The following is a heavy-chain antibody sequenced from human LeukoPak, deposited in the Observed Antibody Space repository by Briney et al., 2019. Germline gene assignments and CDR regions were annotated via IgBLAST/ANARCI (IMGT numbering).Heavy chain of an antibody. D-gene: IGHD3-10*01. CDR3: AKGRKLLWFGELVFGY. CDR1: GFTFSSYA. Sequence: HGGSLRLSCAASGFTFSSYAMSWVRQAPGKGLEWVSAISGSGDSTYYADSVKGRFTISRDNSKNTLYLQMNSLRAEDTAVYYCAKGRKLLWFGELVFGYWGQGTLVTVSS. CDR2: ISGSGDST. V-gene: IGHV3-23*01. J-gene: IGHJ4*02.